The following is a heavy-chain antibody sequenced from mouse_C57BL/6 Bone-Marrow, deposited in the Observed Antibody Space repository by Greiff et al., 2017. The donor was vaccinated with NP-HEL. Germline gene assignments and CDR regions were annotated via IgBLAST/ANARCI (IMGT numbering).Heavy chain of an antibody. Sequence: VQLQQPGAELVRPGTSVKLSCKASGYTFTSYWMHWVKQRPGQGLEWIGVIDPSDSYTNYNQQLKGKATLTVDTSSSTAYMQLSSLTSEDSAVYYCARFPAQASAWFAYWGQGTLVTVSA. V-gene: IGHV1-59*01. CDR1: GYTFTSYW. D-gene: IGHD3-2*02. CDR3: ARFPAQASAWFAY. J-gene: IGHJ3*01. CDR2: IDPSDSYT.